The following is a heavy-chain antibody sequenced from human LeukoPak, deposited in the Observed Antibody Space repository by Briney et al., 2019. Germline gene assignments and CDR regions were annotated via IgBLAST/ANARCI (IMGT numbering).Heavy chain of an antibody. CDR2: TYYRSRWYY. CDR3: ARDPSGDQGLDS. CDR1: GDSVSSNTAA. D-gene: IGHD3-10*01. J-gene: IGHJ4*02. V-gene: IGHV6-1*01. Sequence: SQTLSLTCAISGDSVSSNTAAWYWISQSPSRGLEWLGRTYYRSRWYYEYAVSVRSRITINADTSKNHFSLQLNSVTPDDTAVYYCARDPSGDQGLDSWGQGTLVTVSS.